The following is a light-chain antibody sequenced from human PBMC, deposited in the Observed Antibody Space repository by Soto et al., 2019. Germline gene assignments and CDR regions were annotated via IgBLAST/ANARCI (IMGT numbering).Light chain of an antibody. CDR3: SSYTSTNSGV. Sequence: QSALTQSASVSGSPGQSITISCTGTSSDVGGYNYVSWYQQHPGNAPKLIIYDVSNRPSGVSTRFSGSKSGNTASLTISRLQAEDEADYSCSSYTSTNSGVFGGGTKLTVL. J-gene: IGLJ3*02. V-gene: IGLV2-14*01. CDR2: DVS. CDR1: SSDVGGYNY.